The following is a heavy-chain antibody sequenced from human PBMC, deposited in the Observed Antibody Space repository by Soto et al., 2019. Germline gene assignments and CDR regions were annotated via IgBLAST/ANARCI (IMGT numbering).Heavy chain of an antibody. CDR3: ARVGVSVAQAYNWFDP. CDR2: INPDDGRT. V-gene: IGHV1-46*01. D-gene: IGHD2-21*01. CDR1: GYTFTTNY. Sequence: QVQLVQSGAEVKKPGASVKVSCKASGYTFTTNYVHWVRQAPGQGLQWMGIINPDDGRTNYAQKFQGRGTMTRETSTSTVYMELSGLTSEDTAVYYCARVGVSVAQAYNWFDPWGQGTQVTVSS. J-gene: IGHJ5*02.